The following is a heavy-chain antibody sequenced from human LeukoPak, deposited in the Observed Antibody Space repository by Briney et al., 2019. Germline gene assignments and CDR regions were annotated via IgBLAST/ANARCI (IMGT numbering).Heavy chain of an antibody. J-gene: IGHJ6*02. V-gene: IGHV5-51*01. Sequence: GESLKISCKGSGYSFTSYWIGWVRQMPGKGLEWMGIIYPGDSDTRYSPSFQGQVTISADKSISTAYLQWSSLKASDTAFYYCARPLTTGYDGMDVWGLGTTVTVSS. CDR3: ARPLTTGYDGMDV. CDR2: IYPGDSDT. D-gene: IGHD1-14*01. CDR1: GYSFTSYW.